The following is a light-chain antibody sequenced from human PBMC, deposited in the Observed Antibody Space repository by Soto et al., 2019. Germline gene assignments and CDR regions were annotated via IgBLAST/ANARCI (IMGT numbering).Light chain of an antibody. J-gene: IGKJ5*01. CDR2: DAS. Sequence: EIVLTQSPATLSLSPGERATLSCRASQSVSSYLAWYQQKPGQAPRLLIYDASNGATGIPARFSGSGSGTDFTLTISSLEPEDFAVYYCQQHSNWPPELTFGQGTRLEIK. CDR3: QQHSNWPPELT. CDR1: QSVSSY. V-gene: IGKV3-11*01.